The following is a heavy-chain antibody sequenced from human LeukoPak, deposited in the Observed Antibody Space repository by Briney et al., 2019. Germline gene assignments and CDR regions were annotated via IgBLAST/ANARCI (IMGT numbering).Heavy chain of an antibody. J-gene: IGHJ4*02. Sequence: GGSLRLSCAASGFTFSSYAMSWVRQAPGKGLEWVSAISGSGDSTYYGDSVKGRFTISRDNSKNTLYLQMNSLRAEDTAVYCCAKTRPLDSSSWSHGDYWGQGTLVTVSS. CDR3: AKTRPLDSSSWSHGDY. CDR2: ISGSGDST. D-gene: IGHD6-13*01. V-gene: IGHV3-23*01. CDR1: GFTFSSYA.